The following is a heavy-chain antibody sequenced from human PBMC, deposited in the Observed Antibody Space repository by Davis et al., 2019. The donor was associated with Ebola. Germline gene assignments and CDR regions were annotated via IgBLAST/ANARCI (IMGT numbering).Heavy chain of an antibody. D-gene: IGHD3-22*01. CDR3: ARDLRYESSGSDYYFYMDV. V-gene: IGHV4-59*12. J-gene: IGHJ6*03. Sequence: PSETLSLTCTVSGGSISSYYWSWIRQPPGKGLEWTGYIYYSGSSTYNLSLKSRVTISVDTSKNQFSLKLRSVTAADTAVYYCARDLRYESSGSDYYFYMDVWGKGTTVTVSS. CDR2: IYYSGSS. CDR1: GGSISSYY.